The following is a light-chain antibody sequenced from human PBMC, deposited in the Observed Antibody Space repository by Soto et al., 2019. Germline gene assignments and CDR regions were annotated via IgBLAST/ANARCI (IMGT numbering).Light chain of an antibody. CDR3: TSYTTKRTGV. CDR1: TSDIGAYNY. CDR2: EVT. Sequence: QSALTQPASVSGSPGQSITISCTGTTSDIGAYNYVSWYQQHPGKAPKLMIYEVTNRPSGASDRFSGSKSDNTASLTISGLRAEDEADYYCTSYTTKRTGVFGGGTK. J-gene: IGLJ3*02. V-gene: IGLV2-14*01.